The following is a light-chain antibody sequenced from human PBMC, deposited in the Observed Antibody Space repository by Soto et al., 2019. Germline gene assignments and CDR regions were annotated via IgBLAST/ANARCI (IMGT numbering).Light chain of an antibody. J-gene: IGLJ1*01. Sequence: QSVLTQPPSVSATPGQTVTISCAGSNSSTGNHCVSWYQLLPGTAPKLLICDNNKRPSEIPDRFSGSKSGTSATLGITGLQTGDEADYYCGTWDRSLSAGVFGTGTKVTVL. V-gene: IGLV1-51*01. CDR3: GTWDRSLSAGV. CDR1: NSSTGNHC. CDR2: DNN.